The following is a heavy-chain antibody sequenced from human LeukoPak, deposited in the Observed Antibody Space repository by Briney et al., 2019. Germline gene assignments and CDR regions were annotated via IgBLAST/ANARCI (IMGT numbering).Heavy chain of an antibody. J-gene: IGHJ4*02. V-gene: IGHV1-24*01. Sequence: ASVKVSCKVSGYTLTELSMHWVRQAPGKGLEWMGGFDPEDGETIYAQKFQGRVTMTEDTSTDTAYMELSSLRSEDTVVYYCATVLITIFGVVSHNHFDYWGQGTLVTVSS. D-gene: IGHD3-3*01. CDR1: GYTLTELS. CDR3: ATVLITIFGVVSHNHFDY. CDR2: FDPEDGET.